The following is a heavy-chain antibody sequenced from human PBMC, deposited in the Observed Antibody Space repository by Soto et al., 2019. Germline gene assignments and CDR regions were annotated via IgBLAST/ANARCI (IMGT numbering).Heavy chain of an antibody. Sequence: SETLSLTCAVYGGSFSGYYWSWIHQPPGKGLEWIGEINHSGSTNYNPSLKSRVTISVDTSKNQFSLKLSSVTAADTAVYYCARGLGGYGGNPDAFDIWGQGTMVTVSS. J-gene: IGHJ3*02. CDR1: GGSFSGYY. CDR3: ARGLGGYGGNPDAFDI. D-gene: IGHD4-17*01. V-gene: IGHV4-34*01. CDR2: INHSGST.